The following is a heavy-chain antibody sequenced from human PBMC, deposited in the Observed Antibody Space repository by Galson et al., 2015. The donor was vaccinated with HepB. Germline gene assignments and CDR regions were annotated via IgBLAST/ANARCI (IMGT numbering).Heavy chain of an antibody. CDR1: GYTFTTYG. Sequence: SVKVSCKASGYTFTTYGISWVRQAPGQGLEWMGWVSTHDGRTNYIEKFRGRVTLTTDTSTSTAHMELTDLRPDDTAAYYCARDFEEVGREWNDVFDIWGQGTMVTVSS. CDR3: ARDFEEVGREWNDVFDI. V-gene: IGHV1-18*01. J-gene: IGHJ3*02. D-gene: IGHD2-15*01. CDR2: VSTHDGRT.